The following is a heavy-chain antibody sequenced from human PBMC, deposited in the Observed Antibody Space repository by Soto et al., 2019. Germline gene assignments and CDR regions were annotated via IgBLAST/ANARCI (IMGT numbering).Heavy chain of an antibody. CDR1: GFTFSSYS. J-gene: IGHJ6*02. Sequence: PGGSLRLSCAASGFTFSSYSMNWVRQAPGKGLEWVSSISSSCSYIYYADSVKGRFTISRDNAKNSLYLQMNSLRAEDTALYYCARDGRYCSSTSCYVLERYYYYYGMDVWGQGTTVTVSS. V-gene: IGHV3-21*01. D-gene: IGHD2-2*01. CDR3: ARDGRYCSSTSCYVLERYYYYYGMDV. CDR2: ISSSCSYI.